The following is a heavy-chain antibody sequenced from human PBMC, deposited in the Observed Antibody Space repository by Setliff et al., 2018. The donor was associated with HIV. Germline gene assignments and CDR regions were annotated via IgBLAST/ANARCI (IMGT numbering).Heavy chain of an antibody. CDR3: ARGWVRGPIISPGTYFSYGLDVWGQDNYYDSSGYSCDS. Sequence: SWVRQVPGKGLEWVGQVNRDGGAHYNPSLRSRVTISVDTSKNQFSLKLTSMTAADTAVYYCARGWVRGPIISPGTYFSYGLDVWGQDNYYDSSGYSCDSWGQGSLVTVSS. V-gene: IGHV4-34*01. CDR2: VNRDGGA. J-gene: IGHJ4*02. D-gene: IGHD3-22*01.